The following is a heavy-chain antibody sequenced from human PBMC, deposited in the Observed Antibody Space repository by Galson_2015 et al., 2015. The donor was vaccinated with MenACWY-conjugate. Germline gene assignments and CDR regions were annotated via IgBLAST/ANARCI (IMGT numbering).Heavy chain of an antibody. Sequence: ETLSLPCPVSGGSISSSSYYWDWIRQPPGRGLEWIGTIYYSGSTYYNSSLKSRVTISVDTSQNQFSLNLSSVTAADTAMYYCARHDRTAPARSGAFDIWGRGTMVTVSS. CDR1: GGSISSSSYY. V-gene: IGHV4-39*01. CDR3: ARHDRTAPARSGAFDI. D-gene: IGHD2-2*01. CDR2: IYYSGST. J-gene: IGHJ3*02.